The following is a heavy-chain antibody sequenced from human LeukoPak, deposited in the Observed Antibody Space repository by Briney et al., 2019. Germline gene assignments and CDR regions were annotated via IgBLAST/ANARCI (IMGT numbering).Heavy chain of an antibody. V-gene: IGHV1-8*01. CDR2: MNPNSGNT. D-gene: IGHD6-13*01. J-gene: IGHJ5*02. CDR3: ARVDSSSLDWFDP. Sequence: GASVKVSCKASGYTFTSYDINWVRQATGQGLEWMGWMNPNSGNTGYAQKLQGRVTMTRNTSISTAYMELSSLRSEDTAVYYCARVDSSSLDWFDPWGQGTLVTVSS. CDR1: GYTFTSYD.